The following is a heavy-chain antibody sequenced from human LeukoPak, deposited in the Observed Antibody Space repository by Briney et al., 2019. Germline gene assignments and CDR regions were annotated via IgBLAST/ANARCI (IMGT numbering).Heavy chain of an antibody. J-gene: IGHJ4*02. Sequence: SETLSLTCTVSGGSISSSSSYGGWIRQPPGKGLEWIGSISYSGSTYYNPSLKSRVTISGDTSKNQFSLRLSSVTAADTAVYYCAKKYCTSTNCDRGFFDYWGQGTLVTVSS. V-gene: IGHV4-39*01. CDR2: ISYSGST. D-gene: IGHD2-2*02. CDR1: GGSISSSSSY. CDR3: AKKYCTSTNCDRGFFDY.